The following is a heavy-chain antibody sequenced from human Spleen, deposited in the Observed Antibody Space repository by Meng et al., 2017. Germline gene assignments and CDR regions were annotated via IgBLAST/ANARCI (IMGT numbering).Heavy chain of an antibody. CDR1: GYTFTGYY. CDR2: INPNSGGT. D-gene: IGHD6-13*01. J-gene: IGHJ4*02. V-gene: IGHV1-2*02. Sequence: QVQLVQSGAEVKKPGASVKVSCTASGYTFTGYYMHWVRQAPGQGLEWMGWINPNSGGTNYAQKFQGRVTMTRDTSISTAYMELSRLRSDDTAVYYCARDEDISAAGYLLGDFWGQGTLVTVSS. CDR3: ARDEDISAAGYLLGDF.